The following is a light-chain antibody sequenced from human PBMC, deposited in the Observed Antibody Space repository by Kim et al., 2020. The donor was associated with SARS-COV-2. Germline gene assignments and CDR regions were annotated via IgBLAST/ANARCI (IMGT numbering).Light chain of an antibody. J-gene: IGLJ2*01. CDR1: KLGDKF. CDR3: QLWDRRKAV. CDR2: QNS. Sequence: SYELTQPPSVSASPGQTASITCSGDKLGDKFACWYQQKPGQSPVLVIYQNSKRPSGIPERFSGSKSGNTVTLTISGTQAMDEADYYCQLWDRRKAVFGAGTQLTVL. V-gene: IGLV3-1*01.